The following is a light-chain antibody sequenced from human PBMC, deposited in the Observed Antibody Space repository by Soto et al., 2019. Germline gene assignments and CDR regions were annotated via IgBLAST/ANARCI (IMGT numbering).Light chain of an antibody. CDR2: GAS. Sequence: DIQMTQSPSTLSGSVGDRFTITWRASQTISSWLAWYQQKPGRAPKLLIYGASTLESGVPSRFSGSGSGTDFTLTISSLQPEDFAIYYCQQANSFPLTFGGGTKVDIK. CDR3: QQANSFPLT. V-gene: IGKV1-5*03. J-gene: IGKJ4*01. CDR1: QTISSW.